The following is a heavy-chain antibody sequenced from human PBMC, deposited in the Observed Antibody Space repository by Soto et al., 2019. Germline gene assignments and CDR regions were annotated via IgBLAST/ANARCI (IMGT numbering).Heavy chain of an antibody. D-gene: IGHD3-22*01. CDR2: ISAYNGNT. CDR1: GYTFTSYG. Sequence: QVQLVQSGAEVKKPGASVKVSCKASGYTFTSYGISWVRQAPGQGREWMGWISAYNGNTNYAPKLQGRVTMTTDTSTSTDYMELRSLRSDDTAVYYCAPALTYYYDRSGSYWGQGTLVTVSS. V-gene: IGHV1-18*01. CDR3: APALTYYYDRSGSY. J-gene: IGHJ4*02.